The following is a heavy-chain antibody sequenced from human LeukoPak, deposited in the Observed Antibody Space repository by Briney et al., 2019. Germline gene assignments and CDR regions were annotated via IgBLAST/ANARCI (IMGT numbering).Heavy chain of an antibody. J-gene: IGHJ4*02. V-gene: IGHV1-69*02. CDR2: IIPILGIA. CDR1: GGTFSSYT. D-gene: IGHD3-10*01. Sequence: SVKVSCKASGGTFSSYTISWLRQAPGQGLEWMGRIIPILGIANYAQKFQGRVTITADKSTSTAYMELSSLRSEDTAVYYCARTKVRGCFDYWGQGTLVTVSS. CDR3: ARTKVRGCFDY.